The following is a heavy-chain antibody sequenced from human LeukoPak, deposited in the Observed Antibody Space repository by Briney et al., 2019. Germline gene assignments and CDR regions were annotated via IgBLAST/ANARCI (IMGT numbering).Heavy chain of an antibody. V-gene: IGHV3-7*01. CDR2: IKEDGSEE. CDR1: GFTFNNFW. J-gene: IGHJ4*02. CDR3: ARGLSTWFGESTHDC. D-gene: IGHD3-10*01. Sequence: GGSLRLSCAASGFTFNNFWMSWVRQAPGKGLEWVANIKEDGSEEYYVDSVKGRFTISRDNAKKSLYLQMNSLRAEDTAVYYCARGLSTWFGESTHDCWGQGTLVTVSS.